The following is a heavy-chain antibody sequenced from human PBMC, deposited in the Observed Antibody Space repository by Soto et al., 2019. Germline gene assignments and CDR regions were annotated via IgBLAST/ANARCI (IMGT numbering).Heavy chain of an antibody. Sequence: LSLTCAVSGGSISSGGYSWSWIRQPPGKGLEWIGYIYHSGSTYYNPSLKSRVTISVDRSKNQFSLKLSSVTAADTAVYYCARANYYDSSGYFDYWGQGTLVT. CDR1: GGSISSGGYS. CDR3: ARANYYDSSGYFDY. D-gene: IGHD3-22*01. J-gene: IGHJ4*02. V-gene: IGHV4-30-2*01. CDR2: IYHSGST.